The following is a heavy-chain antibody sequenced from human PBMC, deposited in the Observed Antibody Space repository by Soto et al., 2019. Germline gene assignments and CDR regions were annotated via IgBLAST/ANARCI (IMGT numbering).Heavy chain of an antibody. Sequence: QVQLRESGPGLVKSSETLSLTCTVSHGSLSPHYWSWIRQPAGQELERVGRVFRSGVTKYNPSHRCGVTMSVETSKNLFSLNLTSVTAADTAIYYCARARANSWYDLESWGRGVPVTVSS. CDR3: ARARANSWYDLES. J-gene: IGHJ4*02. V-gene: IGHV4-4*07. CDR1: HGSLSPHY. CDR2: VFRSGVT. D-gene: IGHD6-13*01.